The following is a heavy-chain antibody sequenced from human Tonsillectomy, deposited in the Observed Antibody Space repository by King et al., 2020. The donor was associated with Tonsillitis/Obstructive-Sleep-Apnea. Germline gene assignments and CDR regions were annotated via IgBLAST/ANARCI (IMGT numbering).Heavy chain of an antibody. V-gene: IGHV1-18*01. J-gene: IGHJ6*03. Sequence: QLVQSXXEVKKPGASVKVSCKASGYTFTSYGITWVRQAPGQGLEWMGWIRAYNDNTNYSQKLQGRFTMTTDTSTSTAYMELRSLRSDDTAVYYCPRXXXEYXLXWSYXDVWGXGTTVTVSS. CDR1: GYTFTSYG. CDR2: IRAYNDNT. CDR3: PRXXXEYXLXWSYXDV. D-gene: IGHD2-2*01.